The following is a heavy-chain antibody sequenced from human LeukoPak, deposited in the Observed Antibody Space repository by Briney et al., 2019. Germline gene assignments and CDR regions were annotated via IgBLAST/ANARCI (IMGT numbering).Heavy chain of an antibody. D-gene: IGHD6-13*01. Sequence: SETLSLTCTVSGGSISSYYWSWIRQPPGKGLELIGYIYYSGSTNYNPSLKSRVTISVDTSKNQLSLKLSSVTAADTAVYYCARFSVAAAGTGWFDPWGQGTLVTISA. CDR1: GGSISSYY. J-gene: IGHJ5*02. V-gene: IGHV4-59*01. CDR3: ARFSVAAAGTGWFDP. CDR2: IYYSGST.